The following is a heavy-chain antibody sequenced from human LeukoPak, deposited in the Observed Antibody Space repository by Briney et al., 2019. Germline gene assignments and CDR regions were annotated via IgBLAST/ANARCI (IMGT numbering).Heavy chain of an antibody. J-gene: IGHJ4*02. CDR1: GGAITSYY. CDR2: FYYSGTT. D-gene: IGHD4-17*01. Sequence: SETLSLTCTVPGGAITSYYWSWIRQFPGKGLEWIGYFYYSGTTNYNPSLKSRVTISVDTSKNQFSLILYSVTAADTAFYYCARGGRAGDYGYYFDYWGRGTLVTVSS. V-gene: IGHV4-59*01. CDR3: ARGGRAGDYGYYFDY.